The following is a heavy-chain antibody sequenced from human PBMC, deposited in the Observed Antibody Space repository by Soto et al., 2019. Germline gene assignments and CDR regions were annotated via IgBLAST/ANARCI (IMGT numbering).Heavy chain of an antibody. J-gene: IGHJ4*02. Sequence: QMQLVQSGAEVKKPGASVRVSCKALENTFGDFFIHWVRQAPGQGLEWMGWINAKTGTTNYNQKFQGRVTLTRDTSIDTAYMDLSSLRNDDTAMFFCTRTKYNRAWYERYFDSWGQGTLVTVSS. V-gene: IGHV1-2*02. D-gene: IGHD6-19*01. CDR2: INAKTGTT. CDR1: ENTFGDFF. CDR3: TRTKYNRAWYERYFDS.